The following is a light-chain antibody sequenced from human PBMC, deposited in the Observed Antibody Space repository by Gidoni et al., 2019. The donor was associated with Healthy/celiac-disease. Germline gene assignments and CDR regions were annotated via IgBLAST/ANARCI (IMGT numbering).Light chain of an antibody. Sequence: SYVLTQPPPVSVAPGKTARNTCGGNNIGSKSVHWYQQKPGQAPVLVIYYDSDRPSGIPERFSGSNSGNTATLTISRVEAGDEADYYCQVWDSSSDHRVFGGGTKLTVL. CDR2: YDS. CDR3: QVWDSSSDHRV. V-gene: IGLV3-21*04. J-gene: IGLJ2*01. CDR1: NIGSKS.